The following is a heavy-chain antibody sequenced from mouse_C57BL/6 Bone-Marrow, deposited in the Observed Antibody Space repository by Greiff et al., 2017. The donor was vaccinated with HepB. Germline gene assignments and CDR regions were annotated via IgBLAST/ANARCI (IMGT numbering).Heavy chain of an antibody. J-gene: IGHJ2*01. V-gene: IGHV1-63*01. CDR2: IYPGGGYT. CDR1: GYTFTNYW. D-gene: IGHD1-1*01. Sequence: QVQLQQSGAELVRPGTSVKMSCKASGYTFTNYWIGWAKQRPGHGLEWIGDIYPGGGYTNYHEKFKGKATLTADKSSSTAYMQFSSLTSEDSAIYYCARGTVVDYFDYWGQGTTLTVSS. CDR3: ARGTVVDYFDY.